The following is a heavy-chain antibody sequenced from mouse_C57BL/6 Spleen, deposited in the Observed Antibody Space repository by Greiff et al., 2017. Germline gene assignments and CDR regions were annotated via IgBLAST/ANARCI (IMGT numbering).Heavy chain of an antibody. J-gene: IGHJ2*01. CDR2: IDPSDSYT. CDR3: ARSTPGVY. CDR1: GYTFTSYW. V-gene: IGHV1-50*01. Sequence: QVQLKQPGAELVKPGASVKLSCKASGYTFTSYWMQWVKQRPGQGLEWIGEIDPSDSYTNYNQKFKGKATLTVDTSASTAYMQLSSLTSEDSAVYYCARSTPGVYWGQGTTLTVS.